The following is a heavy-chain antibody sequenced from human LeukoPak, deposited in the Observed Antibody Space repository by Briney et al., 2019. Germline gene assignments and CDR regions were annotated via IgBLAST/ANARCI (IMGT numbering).Heavy chain of an antibody. J-gene: IGHJ5*02. Sequence: SQTLSLTCTVSGGSISSGDYYWSWIRQPPGKGLEWIGYIYYSGSTYYNPSLKSRVTISVDTSKNQFSLKLSSVTAADTAVYYCARGGYCSSTSCFNWFDPWGQGTLVTVSS. CDR3: ARGGYCSSTSCFNWFDP. CDR1: GGSISSGDYY. CDR2: IYYSGST. V-gene: IGHV4-30-4*01. D-gene: IGHD2-2*01.